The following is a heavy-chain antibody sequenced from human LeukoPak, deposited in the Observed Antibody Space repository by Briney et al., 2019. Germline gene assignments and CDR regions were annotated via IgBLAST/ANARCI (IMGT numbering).Heavy chain of an antibody. CDR2: ISYSGST. D-gene: IGHD3-22*01. CDR3: ARGADSSGYYSIFYFDY. V-gene: IGHV4-59*11. Sequence: SETLSLTCTVSGGSISSHLWNWIRQTPGKGLEWLGRISYSGSTNYNPSLKSRVTISVDTSKNQFSLKLSSVTAADTAVYYCARGADSSGYYSIFYFDYWGQGTLVTVSS. J-gene: IGHJ4*02. CDR1: GGSISSHL.